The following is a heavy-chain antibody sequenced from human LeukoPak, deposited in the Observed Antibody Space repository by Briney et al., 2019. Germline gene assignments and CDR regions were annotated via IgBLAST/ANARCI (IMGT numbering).Heavy chain of an antibody. V-gene: IGHV1-69*13. CDR2: IIPIFGTA. CDR1: GGTFSSYA. CDR3: AKDYSFWSPDAFDI. J-gene: IGHJ3*02. D-gene: IGHD3-3*01. Sequence: VASVKVSCKASGGTFSSYAISWVRQAPGQGLEWMGGIIPIFGTANYAQKFQGRVTITADESTSTAYMELSSLRSEDTAVYYCAKDYSFWSPDAFDIWGQGTMVTVSS.